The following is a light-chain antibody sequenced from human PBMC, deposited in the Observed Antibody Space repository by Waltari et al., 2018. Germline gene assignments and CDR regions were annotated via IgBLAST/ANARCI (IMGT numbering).Light chain of an antibody. CDR1: QSVNNW. CDR3: QQYNYYSRT. CDR2: QAS. J-gene: IGKJ1*01. V-gene: IGKV1-5*03. Sequence: DIPMTQFPSTLSASVGDRVTITCRASQSVNNWLAWYQQKPGKAPKLLISQASTLQSGVPSRFSGSGSGTEFTLTISSLQPEDFATYYCQQYNYYSRTFGQGTKVEIK.